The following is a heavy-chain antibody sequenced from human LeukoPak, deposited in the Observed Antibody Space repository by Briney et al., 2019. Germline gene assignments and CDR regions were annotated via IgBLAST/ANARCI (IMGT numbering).Heavy chain of an antibody. D-gene: IGHD3-10*01. CDR1: GYTFTSYA. J-gene: IGHJ4*02. CDR2: IDTTTGNP. CDR3: VRGTPTPGMDY. V-gene: IGHV7-4-1*02. Sequence: ASVKVSCKASGYTFTSYAMNWVRRAPGQGLEWMGNIDTTTGNPRYAQDFTGRFVFSLDTSVSTAYLQITSLKADDTAAYYCVRGTPTPGMDYWGQGTQVTVSS.